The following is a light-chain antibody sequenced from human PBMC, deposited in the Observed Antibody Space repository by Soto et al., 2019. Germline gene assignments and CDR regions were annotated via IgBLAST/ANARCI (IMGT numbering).Light chain of an antibody. J-gene: IGKJ1*01. CDR1: QSISSSY. CDR2: GAS. V-gene: IGKV3-20*01. Sequence: EIVFTQVPGTLFFFPREKTTPPFRASQSISSSYLAWYQQKPGQAPRLLVYGASSRATGIPDRFSGSGSGTDFALTISRLEPEDFALYYCQQYSSTFWTLGQGTKVDIK. CDR3: QQYSSTFWT.